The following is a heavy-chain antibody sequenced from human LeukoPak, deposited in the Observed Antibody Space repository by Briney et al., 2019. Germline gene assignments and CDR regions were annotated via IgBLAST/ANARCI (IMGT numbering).Heavy chain of an antibody. J-gene: IGHJ4*02. CDR3: ARVCAGSGDCLFDY. Sequence: PSETLSLTCTVSGYSISSGYYWGWIRQPPGKGLEWMGSIYHSGSTYYNPSLKSRVTISVDTSKNQFSLKLSSVTAADTAVYYCARVCAGSGDCLFDYWGQGTLVTVSS. V-gene: IGHV4-38-2*02. D-gene: IGHD2-21*01. CDR1: GYSISSGYY. CDR2: IYHSGST.